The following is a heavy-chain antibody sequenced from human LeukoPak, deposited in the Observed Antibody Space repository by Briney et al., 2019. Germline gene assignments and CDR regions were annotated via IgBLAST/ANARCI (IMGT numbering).Heavy chain of an antibody. CDR3: ARGRGGTTTPYYFDS. V-gene: IGHV3-30*04. J-gene: IGHJ4*02. CDR2: ISYDGTNK. Sequence: GGSLRLSCAASGFTFSSYAMHWVRQTPGKGLEWVAVISYDGTNKFDVDSVKGRFTISRDNSKSTLFLEMKSLRADDKAVYYCARGRGGTTTPYYFDSWGQGALVTVSS. CDR1: GFTFSSYA. D-gene: IGHD1-26*01.